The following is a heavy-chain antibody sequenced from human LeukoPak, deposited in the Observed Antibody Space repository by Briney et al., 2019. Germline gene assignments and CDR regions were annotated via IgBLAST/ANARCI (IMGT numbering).Heavy chain of an antibody. J-gene: IGHJ4*02. V-gene: IGHV1-2*02. CDR2: INPNSGGT. CDR1: GYTFTGYY. CDR3: ARVSFGSGSYPRLFDY. Sequence: ASVKVSCKASGYTFTGYYMHWVRQAAGQGLEWTGWINPNSGGTNYTQKFQGRVTMTRDTSISTAYMELSRLRSDDTAVYYCARVSFGSGSYPRLFDYWGQGTLVTVSS. D-gene: IGHD3-10*01.